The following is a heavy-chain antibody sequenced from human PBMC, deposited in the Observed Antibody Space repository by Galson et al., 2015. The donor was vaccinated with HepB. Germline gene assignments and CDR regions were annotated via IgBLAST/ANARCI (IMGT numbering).Heavy chain of an antibody. CDR1: GYTFTSYY. CDR3: ARGGYYGSGSYPEIYYYYGMDV. J-gene: IGHJ6*02. Sequence: SVKVSCKASGYTFTSYYMHWVRQAPGQGLEWMGIINPSGGSTSYAQKLQGRVTMTRDTSTSTVYMELSSLRSEDTAVYYCARGGYYGSGSYPEIYYYYGMDVWGQGTTVTVSS. D-gene: IGHD3-10*01. V-gene: IGHV1-46*04. CDR2: INPSGGST.